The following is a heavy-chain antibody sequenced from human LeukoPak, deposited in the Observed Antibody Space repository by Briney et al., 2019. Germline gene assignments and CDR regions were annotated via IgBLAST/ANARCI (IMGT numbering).Heavy chain of an antibody. D-gene: IGHD1-26*01. J-gene: IGHJ4*02. Sequence: GGSLRLSCAASGFTFSSYWMSWVRQAPGKGLEWVANIKQDGSEKYYVDSVKGRFTISRDNAKNSLYLQMNSLRAEDTAVYYCARFPLVSGSYVFDYWGQGTLVTVSS. V-gene: IGHV3-7*01. CDR2: IKQDGSEK. CDR1: GFTFSSYW. CDR3: ARFPLVSGSYVFDY.